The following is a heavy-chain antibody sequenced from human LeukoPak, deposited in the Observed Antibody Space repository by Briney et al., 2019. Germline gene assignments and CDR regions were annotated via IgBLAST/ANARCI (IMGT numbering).Heavy chain of an antibody. J-gene: IGHJ2*01. Sequence: SETLSLTCTVSGGSISSYYWSWIRQPPGKGLEWIGYIYYSGSTNYNPSLKSRVTTSVDTSKNQFSLKLSSVTAADTAVYYCARVPVTTLRYWYFDLWGRGTLVTVSS. V-gene: IGHV4-59*01. CDR2: IYYSGST. CDR1: GGSISSYY. CDR3: ARVPVTTLRYWYFDL. D-gene: IGHD4-17*01.